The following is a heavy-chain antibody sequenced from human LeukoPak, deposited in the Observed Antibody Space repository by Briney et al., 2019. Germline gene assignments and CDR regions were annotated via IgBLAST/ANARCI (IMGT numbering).Heavy chain of an antibody. Sequence: GGSLRLSCAASGFTFSDYYMSWIRQAPGKGLEWVSYISSISSYTNYADSVKGRFTVSRDNAKNTLYLQMNSLRAEDTAVYYCARGSRYDRYNWFDPWGQGTLVTVSS. V-gene: IGHV3-11*06. J-gene: IGHJ5*02. CDR3: ARGSRYDRYNWFDP. CDR2: ISSISSYT. D-gene: IGHD1-14*01. CDR1: GFTFSDYY.